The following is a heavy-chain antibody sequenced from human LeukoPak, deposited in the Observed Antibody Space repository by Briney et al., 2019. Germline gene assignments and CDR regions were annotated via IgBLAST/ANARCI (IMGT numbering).Heavy chain of an antibody. Sequence: SETLSLTCTVSGGSISSSSYYWGWIRQPPGKGLEWIGSIYYSGSTYYDPSLKSRVTISVDTSKNQFSLMLSSVTAADTAVYYCARGYDSSAYYPFNYWGQGTLVTVSS. CDR3: ARGYDSSAYYPFNY. V-gene: IGHV4-39*07. CDR1: GGSISSSSYY. D-gene: IGHD3-22*01. CDR2: IYYSGST. J-gene: IGHJ4*02.